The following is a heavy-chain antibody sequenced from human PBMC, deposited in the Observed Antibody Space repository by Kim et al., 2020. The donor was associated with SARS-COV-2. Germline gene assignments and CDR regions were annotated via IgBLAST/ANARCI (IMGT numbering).Heavy chain of an antibody. D-gene: IGHD3-16*02. J-gene: IGHJ5*02. CDR2: INHSGST. CDR3: ARGVDWGSYRFNWFDP. CDR1: GGSFSGYY. Sequence: SETLSLTCAVYGGSFSGYYWSWIRQPPGKGLEWIGEINHSGSTNYNPSLKSRVTISVDTSKNQFSLKLSSVTAAYTAVYYCARGVDWGSYRFNWFDPWGQGTLVTVSS. V-gene: IGHV4-34*01.